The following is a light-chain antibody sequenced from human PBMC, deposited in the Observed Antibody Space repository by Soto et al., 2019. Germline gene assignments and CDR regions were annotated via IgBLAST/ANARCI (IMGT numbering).Light chain of an antibody. CDR3: QQFSSYPLT. CDR2: WTS. J-gene: IGKJ4*01. Sequence: DSVMTQSTESLSVSLGERATINCKSSQSSLYSYDNKNYLAWYQQKPGQPPKLLLFWTSIRESGVPDRFIGSGSGTDFTLTISSLQAEDVAVYYCQQFSSYPLTFGGGTKVDIK. V-gene: IGKV4-1*01. CDR1: QSSLYSYDNKNY.